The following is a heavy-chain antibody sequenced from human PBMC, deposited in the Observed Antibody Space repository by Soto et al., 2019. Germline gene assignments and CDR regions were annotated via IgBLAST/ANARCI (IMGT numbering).Heavy chain of an antibody. J-gene: IGHJ4*02. V-gene: IGHV3-53*01. CDR2: IYSGGST. Sequence: PGGSLRLSCAASGFTVSSNYMSWVRQAPGKGLEWVSVIYSGGSTYYADSVKGRFTISRDNSKNTLYLQMNSLRAEDTAVYYCARDRRGYSGYDSGFDYWGQGTLVTVSS. CDR3: ARDRRGYSGYDSGFDY. CDR1: GFTVSSNY. D-gene: IGHD5-12*01.